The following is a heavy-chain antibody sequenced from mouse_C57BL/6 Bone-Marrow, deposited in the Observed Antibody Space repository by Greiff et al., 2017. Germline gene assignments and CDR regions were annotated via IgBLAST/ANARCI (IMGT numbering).Heavy chain of an antibody. V-gene: IGHV1-63*01. CDR3: ARSNWDVDFDY. CDR2: IYLGGGYT. Sequence: VKLQQSGAELVRPGTSVRMSCKPSESTFPNSGIGWARQRLEHGLEWIGDIYLGGGYTNYNEQFNGNATLTADKTASTAYMQFSSLTSEDSAIYYCARSNWDVDFDYLGQRTTLTVSS. CDR1: ESTFPNSG. D-gene: IGHD4-1*02. J-gene: IGHJ2*01.